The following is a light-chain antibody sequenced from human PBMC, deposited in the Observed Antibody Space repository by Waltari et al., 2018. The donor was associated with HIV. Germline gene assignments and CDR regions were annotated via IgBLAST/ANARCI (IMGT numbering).Light chain of an antibody. Sequence: QSVLTQPPSASGTPGQRVTSYCSGSNSNIGNTYVYWYQQLPGPAPKLLIYWANQRPSGVPGRFSGSKSGTSASLAISGLRSEDEADYYCAAWDDSLSGRVFGGGTNLTVL. CDR1: NSNIGNTY. CDR3: AAWDDSLSGRV. V-gene: IGLV1-47*01. CDR2: WAN. J-gene: IGLJ3*02.